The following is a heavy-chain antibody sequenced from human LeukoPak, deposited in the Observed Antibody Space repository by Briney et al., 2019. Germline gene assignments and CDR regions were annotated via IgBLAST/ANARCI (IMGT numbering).Heavy chain of an antibody. CDR1: GFTFSSYG. Sequence: GRSLRLSCAASGFTFSSYGMHWVRQAPGKGLEWVAVIWYDGSNKYYADSVKGRFTISRDNSKNTLYLQMNSLRAEDTAVYYCARDRVEVLWFGELSEGYYFGYWGQGTLVTVSS. CDR2: IWYDGSNK. J-gene: IGHJ4*02. D-gene: IGHD3-10*01. CDR3: ARDRVEVLWFGELSEGYYFGY. V-gene: IGHV3-33*01.